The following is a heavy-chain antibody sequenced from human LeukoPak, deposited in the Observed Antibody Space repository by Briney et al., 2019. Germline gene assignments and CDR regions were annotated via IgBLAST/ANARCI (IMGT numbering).Heavy chain of an antibody. CDR1: GFTFSKAW. D-gene: IGHD2-2*01. CDR2: IKTQSDGERT. Sequence: PGGSLRLSCAASGFTFSKAWMSWVRQAPGKGLEWVGRIKTQSDGERTDYAAPVKGRFIISRDDSKNTVFLQMNSLKIEDTAVYHCEGDYQYFDSWGQGTLVTVSS. V-gene: IGHV3-15*01. J-gene: IGHJ4*02. CDR3: EGDYQYFDS.